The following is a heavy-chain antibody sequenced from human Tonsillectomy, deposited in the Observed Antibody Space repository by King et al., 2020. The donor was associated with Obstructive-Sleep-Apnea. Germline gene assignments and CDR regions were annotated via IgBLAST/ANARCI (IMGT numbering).Heavy chain of an antibody. V-gene: IGHV3-30*04. Sequence: VQLVESGGGVVQPGRSLRLSCAASGFTFSSYAMHWVRQAPGKGLEWVAVISYDGSNKYYADSVKGRFTISRKNSKNTLYLQMNSLRAEDTAVYYCARVRRFLGWFYYYYGMDVWGQGTTVTVSS. CDR3: ARVRRFLGWFYYYYGMDV. J-gene: IGHJ6*02. CDR2: ISYDGSNK. CDR1: GFTFSSYA. D-gene: IGHD3-3*01.